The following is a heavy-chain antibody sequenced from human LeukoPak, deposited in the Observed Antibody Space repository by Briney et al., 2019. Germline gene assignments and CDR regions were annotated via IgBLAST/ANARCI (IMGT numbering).Heavy chain of an antibody. CDR1: GFTFSNYA. CDR3: ARVIIYYDSSGYSL. D-gene: IGHD3-22*01. Sequence: GGSLRLSCAASGFTFSNYAMSWVRQAPGKGLEWVSSISSSSSYIYYADSVKGRFTISRDNAKNSLYLQMNSLRAEDTAVYYCARVIIYYDSSGYSLWGQGTMVTVSS. CDR2: ISSSSSYI. V-gene: IGHV3-21*01. J-gene: IGHJ3*01.